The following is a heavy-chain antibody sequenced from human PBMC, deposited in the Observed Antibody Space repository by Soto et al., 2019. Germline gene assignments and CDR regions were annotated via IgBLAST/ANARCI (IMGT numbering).Heavy chain of an antibody. CDR1: GYTFTSYD. CDR2: MNPNSGNT. J-gene: IGHJ3*02. CDR3: ARGPSVRGVKVSAFDI. V-gene: IGHV1-8*01. D-gene: IGHD3-10*01. Sequence: ASVKVSCKASGYTFTSYDINWVRQATGQGLEWMGWMNPNSGNTGYAQKFQGRVTMTRNTSISTAYMELSSLRSEDTAVYYCARGPSVRGVKVSAFDIWGQGTMVTVSS.